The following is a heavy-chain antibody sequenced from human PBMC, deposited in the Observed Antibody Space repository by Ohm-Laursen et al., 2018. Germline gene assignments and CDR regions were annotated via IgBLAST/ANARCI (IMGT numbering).Heavy chain of an antibody. D-gene: IGHD2-21*02. CDR2: ISAYNGNT. CDR3: ARVRLRTAEAAIGI. CDR1: GGTFSSYA. Sequence: SSVKVSCKASGGTFSSYAISWVRQAPGQGLEWMGWISAYNGNTNYAQKLQGRVTMTTDTSTSTAYMELRSLRSDDTAVYYCARVRLRTAEAAIGIWGQGTMVTVSS. J-gene: IGHJ3*02. V-gene: IGHV1-18*01.